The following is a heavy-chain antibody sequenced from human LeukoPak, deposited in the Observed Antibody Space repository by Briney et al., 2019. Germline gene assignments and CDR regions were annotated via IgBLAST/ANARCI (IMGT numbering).Heavy chain of an antibody. V-gene: IGHV4-30-4*01. CDR3: ARVLSGWSFDY. Sequence: SETLSLTCTVSGGSISSGDYYWSWIRQPPGKGLEWIGYIYYSGSTYYNPSLKSRVTISVDTSKNQFSLKLSSVTAADTAVYYCARVLSGWSFDYWGQGTLVIVSS. D-gene: IGHD6-19*01. CDR1: GGSISSGDYY. CDR2: IYYSGST. J-gene: IGHJ4*02.